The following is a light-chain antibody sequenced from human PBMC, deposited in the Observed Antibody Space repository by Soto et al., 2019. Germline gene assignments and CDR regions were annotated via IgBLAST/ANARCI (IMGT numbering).Light chain of an antibody. J-gene: IGKJ5*01. CDR1: QSIGLA. V-gene: IGKV3-11*01. Sequence: EIVLTQSPATLSFSPGARATLSCRASQSIGLAIAWYQHKPGQAPRLLIFDASQRATGIPARFRGIGSGTDVTITITSLQSEDVEVYGGQQYNNWPLTFGPGTRLEIK. CDR2: DAS. CDR3: QQYNNWPLT.